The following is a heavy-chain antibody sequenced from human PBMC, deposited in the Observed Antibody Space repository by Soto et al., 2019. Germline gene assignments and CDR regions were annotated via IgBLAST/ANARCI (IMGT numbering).Heavy chain of an antibody. Sequence: GESLKISCKGSGYRFADYWIAWVRQMPGKGLEWMGVIFPGDSDTRYNPSFEGQVTFSADKSISAAYLQWTSLRASDSAIYYCPRNLAYCGGDCHGLDFWGQGTLVTVSS. CDR2: IFPGDSDT. D-gene: IGHD2-21*02. CDR1: GYRFADYW. V-gene: IGHV5-51*01. CDR3: PRNLAYCGGDCHGLDF. J-gene: IGHJ4*02.